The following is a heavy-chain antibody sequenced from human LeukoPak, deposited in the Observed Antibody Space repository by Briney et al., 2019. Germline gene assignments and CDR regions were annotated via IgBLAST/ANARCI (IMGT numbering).Heavy chain of an antibody. CDR3: ARAGLTLSCGSDCFANYFDY. J-gene: IGHJ4*02. CDR1: GGSISSYH. Sequence: SETLSLTCTVSGGSISSYHWSWIRQPPGKGLEWIGYIYYSGSTNYNPSLKSRVTMSVDTSQNQFSLMLSSVTAADTAFYYCARAGLTLSCGSDCFANYFDYWGRGTLVTVSS. D-gene: IGHD2-21*02. V-gene: IGHV4-59*01. CDR2: IYYSGST.